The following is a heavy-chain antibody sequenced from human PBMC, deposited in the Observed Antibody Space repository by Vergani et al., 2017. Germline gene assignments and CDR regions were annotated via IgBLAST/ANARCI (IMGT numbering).Heavy chain of an antibody. CDR2: INIGGRT. V-gene: IGHV3-66*02. J-gene: IGHJ3*02. Sequence: DVDLVESGGGFVQPGGSRRLSCAASSFSVSSHYMTWVRQAPGKGLEWVSTINIGGRTSYADSVKDRLTLTRDDSKNTLHLQKNSLRPEDTAVYYCARGITTETTDLDVLDIWGQGTMVSVSS. CDR1: SFSVSSHY. D-gene: IGHD4-11*01. CDR3: ARGITTETTDLDVLDI.